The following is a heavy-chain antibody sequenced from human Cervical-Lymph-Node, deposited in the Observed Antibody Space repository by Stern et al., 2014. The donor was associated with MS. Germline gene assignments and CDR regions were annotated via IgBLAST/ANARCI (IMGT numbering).Heavy chain of an antibody. V-gene: IGHV3-11*01. CDR2: ISTTGSTT. CDR3: VRSGAGNWFDP. D-gene: IGHD3-10*01. Sequence: VQLVESGGGLVKTGGSLRLSCAASGFTFSAFYMTWMRQAPGKGLEWVSYISTTGSTTYYADSVKGRFTISRDNAKNSVSLQMNSLRVEDTAVYYCVRSGAGNWFDPWGQGTLVTVSS. J-gene: IGHJ5*02. CDR1: GFTFSAFY.